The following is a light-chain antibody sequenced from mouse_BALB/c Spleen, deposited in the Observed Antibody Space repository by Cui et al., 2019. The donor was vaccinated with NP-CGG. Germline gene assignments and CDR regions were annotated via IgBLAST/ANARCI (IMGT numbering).Light chain of an antibody. Sequence: QAVATQESDLTTSPGETVTLTCRSSTGAVTTSNYANWVQEKPDHLFTGLIGGTNNRAPGVPARFSGSLIGDKAALTITGAQTEDEAMYFCALWYSNHWVFGGGTKLTVL. CDR2: GTN. V-gene: IGLV1*01. CDR3: ALWYSNHWV. CDR1: TGAVTTSNY. J-gene: IGLJ1*01.